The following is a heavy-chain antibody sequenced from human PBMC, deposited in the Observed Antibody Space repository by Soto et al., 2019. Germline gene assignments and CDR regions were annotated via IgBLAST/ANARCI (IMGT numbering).Heavy chain of an antibody. D-gene: IGHD6-13*01. CDR2: IYHSGST. V-gene: IGHV4-4*02. CDR3: AREGLAAAAKSESS. CDR1: GGSISSSNW. Sequence: NPSETLSLTCAVSGGSISSSNWWSWVRQPPGKGLEWIGEIYHSGSTNYNPSLKSRVTISVDKSKNQFSLKLSSVTAADTAVYYCAREGLAAAAKSESSWGRGTLVTVSS. J-gene: IGHJ4*02.